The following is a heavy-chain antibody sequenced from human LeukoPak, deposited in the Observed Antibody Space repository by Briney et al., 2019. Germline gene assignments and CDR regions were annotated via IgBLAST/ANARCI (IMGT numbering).Heavy chain of an antibody. V-gene: IGHV3-23*01. CDR1: GFTFSSYA. D-gene: IGHD3-22*01. Sequence: PGGSLRLSCAASGFTFSSYAMSWVRQAPGEGLEWVSAISGSGGSTYYADSVKGRFTISRDNSKNTLYLQMNSLSAEDTAVYYCAKDLGYYYDSSGYYQSYYYYGMDVWGQGTTVTVSS. J-gene: IGHJ6*02. CDR2: ISGSGGST. CDR3: AKDLGYYYDSSGYYQSYYYYGMDV.